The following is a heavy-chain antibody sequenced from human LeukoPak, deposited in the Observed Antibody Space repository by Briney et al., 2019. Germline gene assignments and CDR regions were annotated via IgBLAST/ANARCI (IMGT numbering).Heavy chain of an antibody. CDR2: ISGSGGST. CDR1: GFTFSSYA. Sequence: GGSLRLSCAASGFTFSSYAMSWVRQAPGKGLEWVSAISGSGGSTYYADSVKGRFTTSRDNSKNTLYLQMNSLRAEDTAVYYCAKNPKYYYDSSGYYLDYWGQGTLVTVSS. J-gene: IGHJ4*02. CDR3: AKNPKYYYDSSGYYLDY. D-gene: IGHD3-22*01. V-gene: IGHV3-23*01.